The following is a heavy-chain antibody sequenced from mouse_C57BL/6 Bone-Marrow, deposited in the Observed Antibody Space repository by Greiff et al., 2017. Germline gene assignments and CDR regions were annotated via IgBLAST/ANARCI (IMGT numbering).Heavy chain of an antibody. D-gene: IGHD4-1*01. Sequence: QVQLQQPGAELVMPGASVKLSCKASGYTFTSYWMHWVKQRPGQGLEWIGEIDPSDSYTNYNQKFKGKSTLTVDKSSSTAYMQLSSLTSEDSAVYYCARIRGTGIYYYARIYWGQGTSVTVSS. CDR2: IDPSDSYT. J-gene: IGHJ4*01. CDR3: ARIRGTGIYYYARIY. CDR1: GYTFTSYW. V-gene: IGHV1-69*01.